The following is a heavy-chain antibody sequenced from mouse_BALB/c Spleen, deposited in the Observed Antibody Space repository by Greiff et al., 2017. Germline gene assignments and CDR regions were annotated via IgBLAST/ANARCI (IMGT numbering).Heavy chain of an antibody. CDR3: ASVSWFAY. J-gene: IGHJ3*01. CDR1: GFNIKDYY. D-gene: IGHD6-1*01. CDR2: IDHENGNT. V-gene: IGHV14-1*02. Sequence: VQLQQSGAELVRPGALVKLSCKASGFNIKDYYMHWVKQRPEQGLEWRGWIDHENGNTKYDPKFQGKASITADTSSNTAYLQLSSLTSADTAVYYCASVSWFAYWGQGTLVTVSA.